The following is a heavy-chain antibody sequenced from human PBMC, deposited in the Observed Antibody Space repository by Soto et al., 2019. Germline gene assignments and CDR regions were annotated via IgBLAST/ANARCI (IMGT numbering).Heavy chain of an antibody. CDR2: VIPILGQA. J-gene: IGHJ4*02. D-gene: IGHD1-26*01. CDR3: AVGGGIGAPPGTDY. V-gene: IGHV1-69*01. CDR1: GGIFSSYA. Sequence: QVQLVQSGAEVKKPGSSVKVSCKASGGIFSSYAISWLRQAPGQGLEWMGAVIPILGQAYYAQDLQDRVSITADESTRTTYMEMSSLGSEDTAVYFCAVGGGIGAPPGTDYWGQGNLVAVSS.